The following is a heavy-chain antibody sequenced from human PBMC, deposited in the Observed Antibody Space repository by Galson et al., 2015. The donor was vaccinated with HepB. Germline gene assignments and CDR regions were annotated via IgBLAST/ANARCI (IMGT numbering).Heavy chain of an antibody. CDR2: IYYSGTT. CDR3: ARLSTQRRLPQYYFDS. J-gene: IGHJ4*02. V-gene: IGHV4-59*01. CDR1: GGSFSRYY. Sequence: ETLSLTCVVFGGSFSRYYWNWIRQPPGKGLEWIGYIYYSGTTNYNPSLKSRVTISGDTSKNQFSLNLSSVTAADTAVYYCARLSTQRRLPQYYFDSWGQGTLVTVSS. D-gene: IGHD5-18*01.